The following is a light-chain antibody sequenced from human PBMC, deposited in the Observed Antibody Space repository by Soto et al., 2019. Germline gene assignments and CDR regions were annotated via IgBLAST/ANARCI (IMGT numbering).Light chain of an antibody. V-gene: IGLV2-14*01. CDR2: EVS. CDR3: RSYTDTSSPV. J-gene: IGLJ1*01. CDR1: SNDVGAYNY. Sequence: QSVLTQRASVSGSPGQSITISFTGTSNDVGAYNYVSWYQQHPGKAPKLMIYEVSSRPSGVSNRFSGSKSGNTASLTISGLQVEDEADYYCRSYTDTSSPVFATAPKATVL.